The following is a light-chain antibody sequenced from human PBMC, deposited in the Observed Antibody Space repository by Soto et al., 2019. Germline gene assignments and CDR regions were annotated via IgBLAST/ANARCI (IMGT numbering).Light chain of an antibody. J-gene: IGKJ5*01. CDR2: AAS. CDR3: QQANSFRPN. V-gene: IGKV1D-12*01. Sequence: DIQMTQSPSSVSASVGDRVTITCRASQGISSWLGWYQQKPGKAPKLLIYAASSLQSGVPSRFSGSGSGTDFTLTISSLQPEDFATYYCQQANSFRPNFDQGTRLEIK. CDR1: QGISSW.